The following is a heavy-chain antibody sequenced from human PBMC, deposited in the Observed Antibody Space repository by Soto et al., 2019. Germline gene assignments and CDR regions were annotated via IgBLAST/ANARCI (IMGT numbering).Heavy chain of an antibody. Sequence: VASVKVSCKASGGTFSSYAISWVRQAPGQGLEWMGGIIPIFGTANYAQKFQGRVTITADESTSTAYMELSSLRSEDTAVYYCARSADGAYCGGDCYWYFDYWGQGTLVTVSS. D-gene: IGHD2-21*02. CDR3: ARSADGAYCGGDCYWYFDY. V-gene: IGHV1-69*13. CDR2: IIPIFGTA. CDR1: GGTFSSYA. J-gene: IGHJ4*02.